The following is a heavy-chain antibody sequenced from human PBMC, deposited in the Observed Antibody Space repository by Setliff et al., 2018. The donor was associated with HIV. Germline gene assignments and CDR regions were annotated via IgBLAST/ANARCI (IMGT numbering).Heavy chain of an antibody. Sequence: LRASGGIFTTYNIGVSWVRQAPGQGLEWMGGIIPIFGTVKYAQKFQGRVTITADDSTSTAYMELSSLRSEDTATYYCASDSSGWYHFDYWGRGTLVTVSS. CDR1: GGIFTTYN. D-gene: IGHD6-19*01. CDR3: ASDSSGWYHFDY. V-gene: IGHV1-69*01. J-gene: IGHJ4*02. CDR2: IIPIFGTV.